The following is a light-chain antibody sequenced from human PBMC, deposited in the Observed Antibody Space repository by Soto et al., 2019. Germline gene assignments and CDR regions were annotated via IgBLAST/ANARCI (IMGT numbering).Light chain of an antibody. CDR1: KNGTSTY. CDR2: ATS. V-gene: IGKV3-20*01. CDR3: LHASTSPWP. Sequence: RSPDTLSLHHRDRVTLSCRAVKNGTSTYMAWYQQKPGQAPRLLIYATSCRATGIPDRFRGSGSGTDFTLTISSLEPEDSAVYYCLHASTSPWPFGQGTKVDIK. J-gene: IGKJ1*01.